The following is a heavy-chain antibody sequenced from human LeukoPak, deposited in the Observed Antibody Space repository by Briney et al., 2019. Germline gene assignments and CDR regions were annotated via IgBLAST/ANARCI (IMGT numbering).Heavy chain of an antibody. CDR1: GFTFSNYS. J-gene: IGHJ3*02. Sequence: GESLRLSCAASGFTFSNYSMNWVRQAPGKGLEWVSSISSSSYSYIYYADSVKGRFTISRDNAKSSLYLQMNSLRAEDTAVYYCARDQGYYTGGSWYSDRGVDAFDIWGQGTMVTVSS. D-gene: IGHD2-15*01. CDR3: ARDQGYYTGGSWYSDRGVDAFDI. CDR2: ISSSSYSYI. V-gene: IGHV3-21*01.